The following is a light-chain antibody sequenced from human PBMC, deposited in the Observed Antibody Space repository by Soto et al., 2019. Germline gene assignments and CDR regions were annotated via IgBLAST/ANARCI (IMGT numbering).Light chain of an antibody. CDR2: STS. V-gene: IGKV1-39*01. Sequence: IQLTQSPSSLSASVGDRVTVSCRSSQNIENYLSWYVQRPGKAHELLVYSTSKLKSGVPSRFRGSGSGTDFSLTISSLQSEDFGTYYCQQSSNIPWTFGQGTKVEIK. J-gene: IGKJ1*01. CDR1: QNIENY. CDR3: QQSSNIPWT.